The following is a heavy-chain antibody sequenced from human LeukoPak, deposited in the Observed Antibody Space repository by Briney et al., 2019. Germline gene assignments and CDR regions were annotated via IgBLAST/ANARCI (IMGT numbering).Heavy chain of an antibody. Sequence: PGGSLRLSCAASGFTFNSYAMNWVRQAPGKGLEWVSTISSTGGSTYYADSVRGRFIISRDSSKNTLYLQMNSLRVEDTAVYYCAKGGAQVGGQGTLVTVSS. J-gene: IGHJ4*02. D-gene: IGHD1-26*01. CDR1: GFTFNSYA. CDR2: ISSTGGST. CDR3: AKGGAQV. V-gene: IGHV3-23*01.